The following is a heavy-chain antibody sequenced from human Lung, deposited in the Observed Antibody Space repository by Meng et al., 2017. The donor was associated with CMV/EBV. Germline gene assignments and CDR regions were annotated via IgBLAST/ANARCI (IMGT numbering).Heavy chain of an antibody. J-gene: IGHJ5*02. Sequence: ASVXVSCKASGYTFTGYYIHWVRQAPGQGLEWMGWITPNSGGTNYAQKFQGRVTMTRNTSINTAYMDLSSLRSEDTAIYYCTRGRGSTHKGNWFDPWGQGTLVTVS. CDR3: TRGRGSTHKGNWFDP. V-gene: IGHV1-2*02. CDR2: ITPNSGGT. CDR1: GYTFTGYY. D-gene: IGHD3-10*01.